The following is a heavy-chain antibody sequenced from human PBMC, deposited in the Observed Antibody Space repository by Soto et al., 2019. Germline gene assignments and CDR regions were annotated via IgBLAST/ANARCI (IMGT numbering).Heavy chain of an antibody. CDR2: IMPIFRTP. V-gene: IGHV1-69*12. CDR1: GGTFRNSA. CDR3: ARDNDRPQLGGNYYYILDV. D-gene: IGHD1-1*01. Sequence: QVQLEQSGAKVKKPGSSVKVSCKASGGTFRNSAISWVRQAPGQGLEWMGGIMPIFRTPDYAQKFHGRVTITADESTSTAYMELSGLRSDDTAVYFCARDNDRPQLGGNYYYILDVWGHGTTVTVSS. J-gene: IGHJ6*02.